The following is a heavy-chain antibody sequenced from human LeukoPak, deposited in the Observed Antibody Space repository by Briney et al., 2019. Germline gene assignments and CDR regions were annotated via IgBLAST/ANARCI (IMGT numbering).Heavy chain of an antibody. D-gene: IGHD2-2*01. CDR1: GYTFTSYD. Sequence: ASVKVSCKASGYTFTSYDINWVRQATGQGLEWMGWMNPNSGNTGYAQKFQGRVTMTRNTSISTAYMELSSLRSEDTAVYYCARGYCSSTSCWRNWFDPWGQGTLVTVSS. V-gene: IGHV1-8*01. J-gene: IGHJ5*02. CDR3: ARGYCSSTSCWRNWFDP. CDR2: MNPNSGNT.